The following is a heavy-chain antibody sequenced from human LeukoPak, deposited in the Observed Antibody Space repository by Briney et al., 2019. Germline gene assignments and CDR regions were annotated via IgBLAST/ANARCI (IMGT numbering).Heavy chain of an antibody. CDR3: ARHYGSGSYYTLNWFDP. D-gene: IGHD3-10*01. V-gene: IGHV4-38-2*01. J-gene: IGHJ5*02. Sequence: SETLSLTCAVSGYSISSGYYWGWIRQPPGKGLEWIGSIYHSGSTYYNPSLKSRVTISVDTSKNQSSLKLSSVTAADTAVYYCARHYGSGSYYTLNWFDPWGQGTLVTVSS. CDR2: IYHSGST. CDR1: GYSISSGYY.